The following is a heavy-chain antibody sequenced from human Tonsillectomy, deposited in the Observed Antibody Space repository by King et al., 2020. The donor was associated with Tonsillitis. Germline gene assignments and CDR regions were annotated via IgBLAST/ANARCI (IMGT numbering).Heavy chain of an antibody. CDR3: ARGGLGVRATRGFNY. Sequence: QVQLVESGGGVVQPGRSLRLSCAASGFTFSSYALHWVRQAPAKGLEWVAVISHDGSTEYYADSVKGRFTISRDNSKNTLYLQMNSLRAEDTTVYYCARGGLGVRATRGFNYWGQGTLVTVSS. V-gene: IGHV3-30-3*01. CDR2: ISHDGSTE. J-gene: IGHJ4*02. D-gene: IGHD1-1*01. CDR1: GFTFSSYA.